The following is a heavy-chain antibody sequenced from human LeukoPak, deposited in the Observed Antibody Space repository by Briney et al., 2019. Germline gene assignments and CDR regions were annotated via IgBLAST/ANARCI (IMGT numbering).Heavy chain of an antibody. CDR2: IYYSGRT. CDR1: GGPISRYY. J-gene: IGHJ3*02. D-gene: IGHD3-22*01. CDR3: ATVGAYYYDSSGYRDAFDI. V-gene: IGHV4-59*01. Sequence: SETLPLTCTVSGGPISRYYWSWLRQPPGKGLEWIGYIYYSGRTNYHPSQKSSVPISVDTSKNQFSLKLSSVTAADTAVYYCATVGAYYYDSSGYRDAFDIWGQGTMVTVSS.